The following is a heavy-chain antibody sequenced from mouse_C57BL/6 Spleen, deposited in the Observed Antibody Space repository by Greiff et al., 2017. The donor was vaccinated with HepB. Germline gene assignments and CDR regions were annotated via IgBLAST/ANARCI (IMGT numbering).Heavy chain of an antibody. V-gene: IGHV5-4*01. CDR1: GFTFSSYA. Sequence: EVHLVESGGGLVKPGGSLKLSCAASGFTFSSYAMSWVRQTPEKRLEWVATISDGGSYTYYPDNVKGRFTISRDNAKNNLYLQMSHLKSEDTAMYYCARIEGHDYGAYWGQGTLVTVSA. D-gene: IGHD2-4*01. CDR3: ARIEGHDYGAY. J-gene: IGHJ3*01. CDR2: ISDGGSYT.